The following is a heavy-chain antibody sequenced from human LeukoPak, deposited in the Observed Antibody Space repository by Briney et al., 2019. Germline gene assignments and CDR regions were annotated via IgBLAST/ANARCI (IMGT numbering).Heavy chain of an antibody. CDR3: AGNSGSYYLPVPYYYYYMDV. CDR1: GGSISSYY. V-gene: IGHV4-4*07. Sequence: ASETLFLTCTVSGGSISSYYWSWIRQPAGKGLEWIGRIYTSGSTNYNPSLKSRVTMSVDTSKNQFSLKLSSVTAADTAVYYCAGNSGSYYLPVPYYYYYMDVWGKGTTVTVSS. J-gene: IGHJ6*03. D-gene: IGHD1-26*01. CDR2: IYTSGST.